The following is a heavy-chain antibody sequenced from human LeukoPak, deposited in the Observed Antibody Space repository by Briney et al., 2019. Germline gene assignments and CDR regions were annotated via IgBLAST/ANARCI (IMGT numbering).Heavy chain of an antibody. CDR2: MNPNSGNT. Sequence: ASVKVSCKASGYTFTSYDINWVRQATGQGLEWMGWMNPNSGNTGYAQKFQGRVTMTRNTSISTAYMELSSLRSEDTAVYYCARVRRGYSGYDHWANFDYWGQGTLVTVSS. V-gene: IGHV1-8*01. J-gene: IGHJ4*02. CDR1: GYTFTSYD. D-gene: IGHD5-12*01. CDR3: ARVRRGYSGYDHWANFDY.